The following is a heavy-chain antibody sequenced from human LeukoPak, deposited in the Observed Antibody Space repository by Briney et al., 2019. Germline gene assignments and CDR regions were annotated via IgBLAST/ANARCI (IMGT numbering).Heavy chain of an antibody. J-gene: IGHJ4*02. CDR2: ISTSNGNT. D-gene: IGHD3-22*01. V-gene: IGHV1-18*01. Sequence: ASVKVSCKASGYTFSDYGISWVRQAPGQGLEWMGWISTSNGNTNYARKLQGRVAMTTDTSTSTAYMELRSLRSDDTAVYYCARDCDRSGYYCYWGQGTLVTVSS. CDR1: GYTFSDYG. CDR3: ARDCDRSGYYCY.